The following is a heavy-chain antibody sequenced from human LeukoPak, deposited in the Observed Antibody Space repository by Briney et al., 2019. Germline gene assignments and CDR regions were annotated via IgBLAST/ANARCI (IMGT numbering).Heavy chain of an antibody. CDR3: ASRVIPAAGPRDAFDI. D-gene: IGHD6-13*01. J-gene: IGHJ3*02. Sequence: GESLKISCKGSGYSFTSYWIGWVRQMPGKGLEWMGIIYPGDSDTRYSPSFQGQVTISADKSISTAYLQWSSLKASDTAMYYCASRVIPAAGPRDAFDIWGQGTMVTVSS. CDR1: GYSFTSYW. V-gene: IGHV5-51*01. CDR2: IYPGDSDT.